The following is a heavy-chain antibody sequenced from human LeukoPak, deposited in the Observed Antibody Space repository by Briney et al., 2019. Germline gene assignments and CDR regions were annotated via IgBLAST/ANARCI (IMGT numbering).Heavy chain of an antibody. CDR1: GFTFSSYW. D-gene: IGHD3-22*01. V-gene: IGHV3-74*01. Sequence: GGSLRLSCAASGFTFSSYWMHWVRQAPAPGLVWVSRINSDGSSTSYADSVMGRFTISRDNATNTLYLQMNSLRAEDTAVYYCARVGSGYYYDSSGYYYAYWGQGTLVTVSS. CDR2: INSDGSST. CDR3: ARVGSGYYYDSSGYYYAY. J-gene: IGHJ4*02.